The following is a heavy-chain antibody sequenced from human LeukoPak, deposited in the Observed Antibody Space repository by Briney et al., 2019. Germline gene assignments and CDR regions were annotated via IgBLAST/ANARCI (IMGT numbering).Heavy chain of an antibody. V-gene: IGHV3-48*01. CDR2: ISSSSSTI. CDR1: GFTFSSYS. D-gene: IGHD2-15*01. Sequence: GGSLRLSCAASGFTFSSYSMNWVRQAPGKGLEWVSYISSSSSTIYYADSVKGRFTISRDNAKNSLCLQMNSLRAEDTAVYYCVREEDGGFDIWGQGTMVTVSS. J-gene: IGHJ3*02. CDR3: VREEDGGFDI.